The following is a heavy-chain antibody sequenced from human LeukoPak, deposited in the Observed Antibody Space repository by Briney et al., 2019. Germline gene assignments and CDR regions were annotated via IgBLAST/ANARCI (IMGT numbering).Heavy chain of an antibody. J-gene: IGHJ4*02. CDR1: GFTFDDYG. CDR2: INWNGGST. CDR3: ARGPNYDILTGYYNY. V-gene: IGHV3-20*04. D-gene: IGHD3-9*01. Sequence: GGSLRLSCAASGFTFDDYGMSWVRQAPGKGLEWVSGINWNGGSTGYADSVKGRFTISRDNANNSLYLQMNSLRAEDTALYYCARGPNYDILTGYYNYWGQGTLVTVSS.